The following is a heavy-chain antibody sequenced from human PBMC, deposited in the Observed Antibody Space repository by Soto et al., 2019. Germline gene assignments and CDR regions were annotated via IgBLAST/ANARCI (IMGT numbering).Heavy chain of an antibody. CDR1: GGSFSGYY. J-gene: IGHJ4*02. V-gene: IGHV4-34*01. Sequence: QVQLQQWGAGLLKPSETLSLTCAVYGGSFSGYYWSWIRQPPGKGLEWIGEINHSGSTNYNPSLKSRVTISVDTSKNQFSLKLTSVTAADTAVYYCARWRRSGGSFKLSGLVDYWGQGTLVTVSS. D-gene: IGHD2-15*01. CDR3: ARWRRSGGSFKLSGLVDY. CDR2: INHSGST.